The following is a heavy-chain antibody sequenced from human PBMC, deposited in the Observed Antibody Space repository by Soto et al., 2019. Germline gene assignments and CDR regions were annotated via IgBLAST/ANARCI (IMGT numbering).Heavy chain of an antibody. CDR3: AKDDGDFWSGYYLSYFDS. CDR2: ISGRGGIT. J-gene: IGHJ4*02. D-gene: IGHD3-3*01. V-gene: IGHV3-23*01. Sequence: GGSLRLSCAASGFTFSTYAMSWVRQAPGKGLEWVSAISGRGGITYYADPVKGRFTISRDNSKNTLYLQMNSLRAEDTAVYYCAKDDGDFWSGYYLSYFDSWGQGTLVTVSS. CDR1: GFTFSTYA.